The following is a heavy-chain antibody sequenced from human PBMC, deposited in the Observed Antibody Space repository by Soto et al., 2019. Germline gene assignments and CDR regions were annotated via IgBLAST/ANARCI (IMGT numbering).Heavy chain of an antibody. CDR1: GGSISNYY. J-gene: IGHJ6*03. CDR3: AGSWANSLYYYYMDV. Sequence: QVQLQESGPGLVKPSETLSLICTISGGSISNYYWSWIRQPPGKGLEWIGYIYYSGSTSYNPSLKSRVAISVDTSKNQSSLILTSVTAAATAVYFCAGSWANSLYYYYMDVWGKGTTVTVSS. V-gene: IGHV4-59*01. D-gene: IGHD6-13*01. CDR2: IYYSGST.